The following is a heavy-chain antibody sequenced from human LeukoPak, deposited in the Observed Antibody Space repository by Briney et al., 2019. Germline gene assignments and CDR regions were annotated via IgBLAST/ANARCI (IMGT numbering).Heavy chain of an antibody. V-gene: IGHV4-34*01. CDR3: ARGKSYYNAIDY. CDR1: GGSFSGYY. CDR2: INHSGST. J-gene: IGHJ4*02. D-gene: IGHD3-10*01. Sequence: SETLSLTCAVYGGSFSGYYWSWIRQPPGKGLEWIGEINHSGSTNYNPSLKSRVTISVDTSKNQFSLKLSSVTAVDTAVYYCARGKSYYNAIDYWGQGTLVTVSS.